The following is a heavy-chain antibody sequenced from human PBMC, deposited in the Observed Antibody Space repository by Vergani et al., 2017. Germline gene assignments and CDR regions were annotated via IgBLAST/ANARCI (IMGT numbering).Heavy chain of an antibody. CDR3: ARGSGYYDSSGYSGYYFDY. CDR1: GGTFSSYY. Sequence: QVQLVQSGAEVKKPGASVKVSCKASGGTFSSYYMHWVRQAPGQGLEWMGIINPSGGSTSYAQKFQGRVTMTRDTSTSTVYMELSSLRSEDTAVYYCARGSGYYDSSGYSGYYFDYWGQGTLVTVSS. V-gene: IGHV1-46*01. J-gene: IGHJ4*02. D-gene: IGHD3-22*01. CDR2: INPSGGST.